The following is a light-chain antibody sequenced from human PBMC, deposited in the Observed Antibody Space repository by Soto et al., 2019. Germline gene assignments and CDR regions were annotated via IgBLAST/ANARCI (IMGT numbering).Light chain of an antibody. CDR2: DTS. J-gene: IGLJ2*01. CDR1: TGPVTSGHW. CDR3: FLSYSGARPVV. Sequence: QAVVTQEPSLTVSPGGTVTLTCDSSTGPVTSGHWPYWLQQKHGQAPRTLIYDTSKKHSWTPARFSGSLLGRKAALTLSGAQPEDEADYYCFLSYSGARPVVFGGGTQLTVL. V-gene: IGLV7-46*01.